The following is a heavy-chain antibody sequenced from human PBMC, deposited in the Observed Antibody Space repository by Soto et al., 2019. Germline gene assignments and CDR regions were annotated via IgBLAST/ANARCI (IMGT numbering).Heavy chain of an antibody. CDR3: AKDRSSSWTFDY. CDR1: EFITSTNS. CDR2: ISYDESEK. Sequence: GGALRHSCSASEFITSTNSMIWVRLALGKGVEWVALISYDESEKYYADSVKGRFTISRDNSKNTLYLQMNSLRAEDTAVYYCAKDRSSSWTFDYWGQGTLVTVSS. D-gene: IGHD6-13*01. J-gene: IGHJ4*02. V-gene: IGHV3-30*18.